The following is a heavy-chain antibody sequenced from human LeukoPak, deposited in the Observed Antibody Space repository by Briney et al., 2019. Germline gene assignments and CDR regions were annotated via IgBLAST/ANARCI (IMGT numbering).Heavy chain of an antibody. Sequence: GGSLRLSCAASGFTFSSHEMNWVRQPPGKGLEWVSYISSGGSTIYYADSVKGRFTVSRDNAKNSLYLQMNSLRAEDTALYYCSRDVWFDPWGQGTLVTVSS. J-gene: IGHJ5*02. CDR1: GFTFSSHE. V-gene: IGHV3-48*03. CDR2: ISSGGSTI. CDR3: SRDVWFDP.